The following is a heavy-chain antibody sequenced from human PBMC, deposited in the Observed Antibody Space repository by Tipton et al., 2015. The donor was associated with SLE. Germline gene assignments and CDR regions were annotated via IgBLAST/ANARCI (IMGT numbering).Heavy chain of an antibody. D-gene: IGHD1-1*01. CDR2: IYSGGST. V-gene: IGHV3-53*05. Sequence: SLRLSCAASGFTVSSNYMSWVRRAPGKGLEWVSVIYSGGSTYYADSVKGRFTISRDNSKNTLYLQMNSLRAEDTAVYYCARAGRAWNLFDYWGQGTLVTVSS. CDR3: ARAGRAWNLFDY. CDR1: GFTVSSNY. J-gene: IGHJ4*02.